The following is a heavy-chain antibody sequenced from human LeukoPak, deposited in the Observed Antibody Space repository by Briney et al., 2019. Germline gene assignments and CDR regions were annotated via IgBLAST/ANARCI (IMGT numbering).Heavy chain of an antibody. CDR1: GYTFTSYG. Sequence: ASVKVSCKASGYTFTSYGISWVRQAPGQGLEWMGWISAYNGNTNYAQKLQGRVTMTTDTSTSTAYMELRRLRSDDTAVYYCARDVAAAGIGNYYYYYYMDVWGKGTTVTISS. D-gene: IGHD6-13*01. V-gene: IGHV1-18*01. CDR2: ISAYNGNT. CDR3: ARDVAAAGIGNYYYYYYMDV. J-gene: IGHJ6*03.